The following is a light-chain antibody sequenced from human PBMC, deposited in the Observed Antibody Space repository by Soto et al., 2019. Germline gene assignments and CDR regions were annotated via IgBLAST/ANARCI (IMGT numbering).Light chain of an antibody. J-gene: IGKJ4*01. CDR1: QDIKNY. CDR3: QHYDHLPPLS. CDR2: DAS. Sequence: DIQMTQSPSSLSASVGDRVTITCQASQDIKNYLNWYQQKPGKAPNLLIYDASNLKTGVTSRLSGRGSGTHFTFTISSLQPEDIATYYCQHYDHLPPLSFGGGTKVEIK. V-gene: IGKV1-33*01.